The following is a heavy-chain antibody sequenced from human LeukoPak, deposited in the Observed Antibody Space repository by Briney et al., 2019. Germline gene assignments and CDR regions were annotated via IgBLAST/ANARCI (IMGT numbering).Heavy chain of an antibody. V-gene: IGHV4-39*01. CDR2: IYYSGST. J-gene: IGHJ5*02. CDR3: ARGERLAYCGGDCYSARDGWFDP. Sequence: SETLPLTCTVSGGSISSSSYYWGWIRQPPGKGLEWIGSIYYSGSTYYNPSLKSRVTISVDTSKNQFSLKLSSVTAADTAVYYCARGERLAYCGGDCYSARDGWFDPWGQGTLVTVSS. CDR1: GGSISSSSYY. D-gene: IGHD2-21*02.